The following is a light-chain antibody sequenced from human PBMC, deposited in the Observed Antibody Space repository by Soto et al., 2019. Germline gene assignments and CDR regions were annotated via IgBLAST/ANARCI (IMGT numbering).Light chain of an antibody. CDR2: GAS. V-gene: IGKV3-15*01. J-gene: IGKJ1*01. CDR3: HQYNNLWT. CDR1: QSVSSR. Sequence: MTESPAPLSVSPGDTVTLSCRASQSVSSRLAWYQQKPGQSPRLLIYGASTRATGIPARFSGSGSGTEFTLTISSLQSEDFGVYYCHQYNNLWTFGQGTKV.